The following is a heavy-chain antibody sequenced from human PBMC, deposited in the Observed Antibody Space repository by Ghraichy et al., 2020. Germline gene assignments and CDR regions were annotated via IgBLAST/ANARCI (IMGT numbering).Heavy chain of an antibody. CDR2: IYSGGGGTT. CDR1: GFTVSTNY. D-gene: IGHD1-26*01. J-gene: IGHJ6*02. CDR3: ARPLGNYYYYGMDV. V-gene: IGHV3-53*04. Sequence: GGSLRLSCVASGFTVSTNYMTWVRQAPGHGLEWVSIIYSGGGGTTYYADSVKGRFTVSRHTSRNTLYLQMGSLRVEDTAVYYCARPLGNYYYYGMDVWGQGTTVTVSS.